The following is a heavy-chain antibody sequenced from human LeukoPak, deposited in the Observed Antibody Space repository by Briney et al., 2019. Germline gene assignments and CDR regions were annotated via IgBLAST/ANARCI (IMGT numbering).Heavy chain of an antibody. CDR3: ARGSYYYDSSGYYYLSDYYYMDV. V-gene: IGHV3-9*01. CDR1: GFSFGDYA. Sequence: GRSLRLSCVGSGFSFGDYAMHWVRLVPGKGLECVSGISWNSGSIAYAESVKGRFTISRDNAKNSLYLQINSLRPEDTALYYCARGSYYYDSSGYYYLSDYYYMDVWGKGTTVTVSS. CDR2: ISWNSGSI. D-gene: IGHD3-22*01. J-gene: IGHJ6*03.